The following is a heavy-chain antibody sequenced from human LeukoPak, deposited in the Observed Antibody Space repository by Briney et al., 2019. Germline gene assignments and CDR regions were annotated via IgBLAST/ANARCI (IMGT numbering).Heavy chain of an antibody. D-gene: IGHD1-26*01. CDR3: ARDRWELPHYYYYGLDV. Sequence: GGSLRLSCAASGFTVSSNYMSWVRQAPGKGLEWVSVIYSGGSTYYADSVKGRFTISRDNSKNTLYLQMNSLRAEATAVYYCARDRWELPHYYYYGLDVWGQGTTVTVSS. J-gene: IGHJ6*02. CDR2: IYSGGST. V-gene: IGHV3-53*01. CDR1: GFTVSSNY.